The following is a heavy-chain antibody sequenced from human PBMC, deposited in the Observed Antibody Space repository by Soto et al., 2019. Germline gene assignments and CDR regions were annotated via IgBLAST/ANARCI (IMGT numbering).Heavy chain of an antibody. CDR1: GFTFSSYE. CDR3: ARDHKGGYYCYGMAV. J-gene: IGHJ6*04. CDR2: ISSSGSTI. V-gene: IGHV3-48*03. D-gene: IGHD6-13*01. Sequence: PWGSLRLSWAASGFTFSSYEINSVRQAPGKGLEWVSYISSSGSTIYYADSVKGRFTISRDNAKNSLYLQMNSLRAEDTAVYYCARDHKGGYYCYGMAVWGKGTTVTVSS.